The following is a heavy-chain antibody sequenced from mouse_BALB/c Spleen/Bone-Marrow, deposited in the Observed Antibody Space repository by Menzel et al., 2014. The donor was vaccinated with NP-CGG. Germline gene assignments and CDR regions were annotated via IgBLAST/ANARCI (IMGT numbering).Heavy chain of an antibody. D-gene: IGHD2-4*01. CDR3: ATYDYDGRFDY. CDR1: GFSLTNYG. Sequence: VKLVESGPGLVAPSRNLSITCTVSGFSLTNYGVHWIRQPPGKGLEWLGIIWAGGSTNYNSALMSRLSISKDNSKSQVFFKMNSLQTDDTAIYYCATYDYDGRFDYWGQGTTLTVSS. V-gene: IGHV2-9*02. J-gene: IGHJ2*01. CDR2: IWAGGST.